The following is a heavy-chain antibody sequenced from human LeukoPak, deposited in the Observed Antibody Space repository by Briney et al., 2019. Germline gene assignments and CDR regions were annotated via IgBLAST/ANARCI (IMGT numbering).Heavy chain of an antibody. CDR1: GFTFSSYS. Sequence: GGSLRLSCAASGFTFSSYSMNWVRQAPGKGLEWVSSISSSSSYIYYADSVKGRFTISRDNAKNSLYLQMNSLRAEDTAVYYCARSTYYYDSSGYYPRKVSFDYWGQGTLVTVSS. D-gene: IGHD3-22*01. CDR2: ISSSSSYI. CDR3: ARSTYYYDSSGYYPRKVSFDY. J-gene: IGHJ4*02. V-gene: IGHV3-21*01.